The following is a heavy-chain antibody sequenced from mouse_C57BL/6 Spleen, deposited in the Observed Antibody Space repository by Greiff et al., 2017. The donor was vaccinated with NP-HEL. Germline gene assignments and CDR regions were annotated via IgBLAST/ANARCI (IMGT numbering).Heavy chain of an antibody. CDR3: ATESPYYYGSTQAWFAY. V-gene: IGHV2-2*01. CDR1: GFSLTSYG. J-gene: IGHJ3*01. CDR2: IWSGGST. Sequence: QVQLQQSGPGLVQPSQSLSITCTVSGFSLTSYGVHWVRQSPGKGLEWLGVIWSGGSTDYNAAFISRLSISKDNSKSQVFFKMNSLQADDTAIYYCATESPYYYGSTQAWFAYWGQGTLVTVSA. D-gene: IGHD1-1*01.